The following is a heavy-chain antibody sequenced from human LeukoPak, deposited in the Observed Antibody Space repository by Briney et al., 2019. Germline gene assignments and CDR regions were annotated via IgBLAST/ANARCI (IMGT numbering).Heavy chain of an antibody. J-gene: IGHJ4*02. CDR1: GVSISSYY. D-gene: IGHD1-26*01. CDR3: ARHHSGSYYGFDY. CDR2: TYTSGST. V-gene: IGHV4-4*09. Sequence: SETLSLTCTVSGVSISSYYWSWIRQPPGKGLEWIGYTYTSGSTNYNPSLKSRVTISVDTSKNQFSLKLSSVTAADTAVYYCARHHSGSYYGFDYWGQGTLVTVSS.